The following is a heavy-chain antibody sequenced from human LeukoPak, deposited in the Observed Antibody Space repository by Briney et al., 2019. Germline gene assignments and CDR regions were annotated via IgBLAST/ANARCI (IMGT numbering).Heavy chain of an antibody. J-gene: IGHJ4*02. CDR1: GFTFSSYA. CDR2: ISATGGNT. CDR3: SSSVFYSSGWYGGY. D-gene: IGHD6-19*01. V-gene: IGHV3-23*01. Sequence: GGSLRLSCAVPGFTFSSYAMSWVRQAPGKGLEWVSLISATGGNTYYADSVKGRFTISRDNSKNTLYLHMNSLRAEDTAIYYCSSSVFYSSGWYGGYWGQGTLVTVSS.